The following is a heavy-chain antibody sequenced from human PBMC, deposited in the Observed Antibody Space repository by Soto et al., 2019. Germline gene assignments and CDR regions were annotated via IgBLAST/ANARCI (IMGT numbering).Heavy chain of an antibody. CDR1: GFTFSDYY. D-gene: IGHD6-19*01. CDR3: ARRDSSRWPYYFDY. J-gene: IGHJ4*02. CDR2: ITSSGSTT. Sequence: QVQLVESGGGLVKPGGSLRLSCAASGFTFSDYYMTWIRRAPGKGLEWVSYITSSGSTTYHADSVKGRFTISRDNAKNSLYLQMNSLRAEDTAVYYCARRDSSRWPYYFDYWGQGTPVTVSS. V-gene: IGHV3-11*01.